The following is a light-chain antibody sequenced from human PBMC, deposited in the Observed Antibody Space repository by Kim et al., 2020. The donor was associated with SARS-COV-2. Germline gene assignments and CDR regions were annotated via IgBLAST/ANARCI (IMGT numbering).Light chain of an antibody. V-gene: IGKV1-39*01. CDR2: AAS. J-gene: IGKJ2*01. CDR1: QSIRSY. CDR3: QQTFSIPYT. Sequence: IQMTQSPSSLSASVGDRVTITCRASQSIRSYLNWYQQKPGNSPKALIYAASSLQSGFPSRFSGSGSGTDFTLTITSLHPEDCGIYYCQQTFSIPYTFGQGTKLEI.